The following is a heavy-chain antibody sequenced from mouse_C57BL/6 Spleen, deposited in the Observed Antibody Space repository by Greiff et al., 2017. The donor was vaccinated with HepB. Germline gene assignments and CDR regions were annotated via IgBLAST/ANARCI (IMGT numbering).Heavy chain of an antibody. CDR2: ISDGGSYT. Sequence: EVKVVESGGGLVKPGGSLKLSCAASGFTFSSYAMSWVRQTPEKRLEWVATISDGGSYTYYPDNVKGRFTISRDNAKNNLYLQMSHLKSEDTAIYYCARELCFAYWGQGTLVTVSA. D-gene: IGHD1-1*02. CDR1: GFTFSSYA. V-gene: IGHV5-4*01. J-gene: IGHJ3*01. CDR3: ARELCFAY.